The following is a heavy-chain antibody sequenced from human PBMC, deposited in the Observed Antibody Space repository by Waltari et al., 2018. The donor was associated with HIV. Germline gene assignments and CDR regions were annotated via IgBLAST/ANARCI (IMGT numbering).Heavy chain of an antibody. V-gene: IGHV4-39*01. Sequence: QLQLQESGPGVVKPLETLSLTCTVSGGYFRSDAYYWDWIRQSPGKGLEWIGNIQYGGNTIYNPSLESRVSMSIDTSRGQFSLTLKDVTAADTAVYFCARRGNYRAAEYNYFGPWGQGIQVIVSS. CDR2: IQYGGNT. CDR3: ARRGNYRAAEYNYFGP. D-gene: IGHD1-7*01. J-gene: IGHJ5*02. CDR1: GGYFRSDAYY.